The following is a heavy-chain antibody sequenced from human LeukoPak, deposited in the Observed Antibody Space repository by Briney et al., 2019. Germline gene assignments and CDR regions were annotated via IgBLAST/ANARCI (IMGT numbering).Heavy chain of an antibody. Sequence: GGSLRLSCTASGFTFSSYAMSWVRQAPGKGLEWVSAISYSGGSTYYADSVKGRFTISRDSSKNTLYLQMNSLRAEDTAVYYCARDRRERRDGYNYWGALEMWGQGTMVTVSS. CDR1: GFTFSSYA. D-gene: IGHD5-24*01. V-gene: IGHV3-23*01. CDR3: ARDRRERRDGYNYWGALEM. CDR2: ISYSGGST. J-gene: IGHJ3*02.